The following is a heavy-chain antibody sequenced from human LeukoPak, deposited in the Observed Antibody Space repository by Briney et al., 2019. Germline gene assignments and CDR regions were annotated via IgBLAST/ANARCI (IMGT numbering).Heavy chain of an antibody. CDR3: ARGYSSSWYYWYFDL. CDR2: IIPIFGTA. J-gene: IGHJ2*01. CDR1: GGTFSSYA. V-gene: IGHV1-69*13. Sequence: SVKVSCKTSGGTFSSYAISWVRQAPGQGPEWMGGIIPIFGTANYAQNFQGRATITADESTSTAYMELNNLRSEDTAVYYCARGYSSSWYYWYFDLWGRGTLVTVSS. D-gene: IGHD6-13*01.